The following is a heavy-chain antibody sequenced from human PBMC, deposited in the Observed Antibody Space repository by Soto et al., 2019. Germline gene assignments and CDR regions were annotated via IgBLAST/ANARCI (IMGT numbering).Heavy chain of an antibody. CDR2: VYSTGGT. D-gene: IGHD3-16*01. V-gene: IGHV4-4*07. CDR3: ARDLRGTGLDI. CDR1: GDSIGRFY. Sequence: QMQLHESGPGLVKPSETLSLTCNVSGDSIGRFYWSWIRQSAEKGLEWIGRVYSTGGTAYNPALKGRVTISLDRSNNHVSRERNSVTAADTAVYFCARDLRGTGLDIWGRGTRVTVSS. J-gene: IGHJ6*02.